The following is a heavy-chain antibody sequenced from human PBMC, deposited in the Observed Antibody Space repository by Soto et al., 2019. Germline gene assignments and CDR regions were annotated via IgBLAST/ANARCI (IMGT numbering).Heavy chain of an antibody. CDR3: GGAPALCFSNWFDP. CDR2: INPHSGAT. V-gene: IGHV1-2*02. CDR1: GYIFSANY. J-gene: IGHJ5*02. D-gene: IGHD3-16*01. Sequence: ASVKVSCKASGYIFSANYIHWVRQAPGQGLEWLGWINPHSGATNYAQKFLGRVTMSADTSASTAYIDLARLKSDDTAVYYCGGAPALCFSNWFDPWGRGTLVTVSS.